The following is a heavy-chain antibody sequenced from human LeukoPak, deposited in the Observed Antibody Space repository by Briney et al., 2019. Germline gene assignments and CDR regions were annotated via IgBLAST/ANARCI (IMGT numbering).Heavy chain of an antibody. CDR1: GYTFTSYD. CDR2: MNPNSGNT. V-gene: IGHV1-8*01. CDR3: ARGRYFDWLGSYNWFDP. D-gene: IGHD3-9*01. Sequence: ASVKVSCKASGYTFTSYDINWVRQATGQGLEWMGWMNPNSGNTGYAQKFQGRVTMTRNTSISTAYMELSSLRSEDTAVYYCARGRYFDWLGSYNWFDPWGQGTLVTASS. J-gene: IGHJ5*02.